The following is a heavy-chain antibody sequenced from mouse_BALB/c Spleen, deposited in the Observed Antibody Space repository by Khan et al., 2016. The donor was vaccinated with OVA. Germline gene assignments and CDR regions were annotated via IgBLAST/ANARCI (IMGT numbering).Heavy chain of an antibody. J-gene: IGHJ3*01. CDR1: GFTFSDYG. V-gene: IGHV5-15*02. CDR3: ARGGGTAPFAY. CDR2: ISDLAYTF. Sequence: EVELVESGGGLVQPGGSRKLSCAASGFTFSDYGMAWVRQAPGKGPEWVAFISDLAYTFYYADTVPGRFTLSRANAKNTLYLEMSSLRSGDTAMYYCARGGGTAPFAYWGQGTLVTVSA. D-gene: IGHD1-2*01.